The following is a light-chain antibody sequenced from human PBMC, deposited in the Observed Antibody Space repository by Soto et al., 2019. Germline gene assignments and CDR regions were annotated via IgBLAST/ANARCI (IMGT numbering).Light chain of an antibody. V-gene: IGKV1-39*01. CDR3: QQTSNTLGT. CDR1: QRISNY. Sequence: LQMTQSPSSLSASLGDRVTITCRASQRISNYLNWYQQKPGKAPKLLISAASNLQSGVPSRFSGSGSGTDFTLTISNLQPDDSATYYCQQTSNTLGTFGGGTKVEIK. J-gene: IGKJ4*01. CDR2: AAS.